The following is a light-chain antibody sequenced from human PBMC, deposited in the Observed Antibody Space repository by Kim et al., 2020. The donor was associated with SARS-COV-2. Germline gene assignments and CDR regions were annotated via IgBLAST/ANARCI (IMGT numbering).Light chain of an antibody. J-gene: IGLJ2*01. CDR2: RDY. CDR1: NIGRKN. Sequence: SYELTQPLSVSVALGQTARITCGGNNIGRKNVHWYQQKPGQAPVLVIYRDYNRPSGIPERFSGSNSGNTATLTISRAQAGDEADYYCQVLDRSSVVFGGG. CDR3: QVLDRSSVV. V-gene: IGLV3-9*01.